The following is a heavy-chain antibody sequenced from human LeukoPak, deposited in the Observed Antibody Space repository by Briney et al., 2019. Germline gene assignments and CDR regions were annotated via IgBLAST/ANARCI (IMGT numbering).Heavy chain of an antibody. CDR3: ARERTLTSCYDY. V-gene: IGHV1-2*02. CDR2: INPNSGGT. J-gene: IGHJ4*02. CDR1: GYTFTGYY. Sequence: ASVKVSCKASGYTFTGYYVHWVRQAPGQGLEWRGWINPNSGGTNYAQKFQGRVTMTRDTSISTAYMELSRLRSDDTAVYYCARERTLTSCYDYWGQGTLVTVSS. D-gene: IGHD2-15*01.